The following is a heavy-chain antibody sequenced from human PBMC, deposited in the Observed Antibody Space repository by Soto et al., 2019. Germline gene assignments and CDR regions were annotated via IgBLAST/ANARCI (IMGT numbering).Heavy chain of an antibody. V-gene: IGHV1-18*01. Sequence: QVPLVQSGAEVKKPGASVKVSCKASGYTFTSYGISWVRQAPGQGLEWMGWISAYNGNTNYAQKLQGRVTMTTDTSTSTAYRERRSLRSDDTAVYYCAREPSSHRSSSWFDPWGQGSLVTVSS. J-gene: IGHJ5*02. CDR2: ISAYNGNT. CDR3: AREPSSHRSSSWFDP. D-gene: IGHD1-26*01. CDR1: GYTFTSYG.